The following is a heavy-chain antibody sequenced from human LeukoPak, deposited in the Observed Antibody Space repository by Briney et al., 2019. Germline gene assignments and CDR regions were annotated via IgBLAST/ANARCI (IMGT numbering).Heavy chain of an antibody. Sequence: ASVKVSCKASGYTFTDYFMHWVRQAPGQGLEWMGWINPNSGGTNYAQKFQGRVTMTRDTSISTACLELSRLTSDDTAVYYCARGGLPIYYYYMDVWGKGTTVTISS. D-gene: IGHD3-16*01. CDR1: GYTFTDYF. V-gene: IGHV1-2*02. CDR3: ARGGLPIYYYYMDV. CDR2: INPNSGGT. J-gene: IGHJ6*03.